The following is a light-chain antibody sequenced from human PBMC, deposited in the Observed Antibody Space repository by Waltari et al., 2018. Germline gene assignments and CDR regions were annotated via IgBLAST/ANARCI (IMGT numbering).Light chain of an antibody. V-gene: IGLV4-69*01. J-gene: IGLJ2*01. CDR3: QTWGTGIT. CDR1: SGHSSYS. CDR2: VNNDGSH. Sequence: QVVLTQSPSASASLGASVKLTCTLSSGHSSYSTAWHQQHPEKGPRYLTKVNNDGSHTKGDGIPDRFSGSNYGAERYLTISSLQSEDEADYYCQTWGTGITFGGGTKLTVL.